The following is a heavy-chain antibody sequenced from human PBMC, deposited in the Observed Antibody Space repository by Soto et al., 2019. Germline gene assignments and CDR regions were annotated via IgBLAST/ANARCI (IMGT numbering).Heavy chain of an antibody. V-gene: IGHV3-30*04. CDR1: GLSFSSYT. CDR2: ISWRETIT. D-gene: IGHD3-22*01. J-gene: IGHJ4*02. CDR3: ASPQYDRSGYFAS. Sequence: GGSLRLSCAASGLSFSSYTMHWVRQAPGKGLEWVAVISWRETITYYADSVKGRFTISRDNSRNTLYLQMNSLRTEDTAVYYCASPQYDRSGYFASWGQGTLVTVSS.